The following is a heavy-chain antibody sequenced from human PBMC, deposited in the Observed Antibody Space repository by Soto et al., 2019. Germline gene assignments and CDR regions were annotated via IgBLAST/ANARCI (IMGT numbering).Heavy chain of an antibody. CDR2: ISPYNGNT. Sequence: ASVKVSCKASGYTFTTYGISWVRQAPGQGLEWMGWISPYNGNTIYAQKFQGRVTMTTDTSTSTAYMELRSLRSDDTAIYCCARVPATGRPFDYWGQGTLVTVSS. CDR1: GYTFTTYG. D-gene: IGHD6-13*01. CDR3: ARVPATGRPFDY. V-gene: IGHV1-18*04. J-gene: IGHJ4*02.